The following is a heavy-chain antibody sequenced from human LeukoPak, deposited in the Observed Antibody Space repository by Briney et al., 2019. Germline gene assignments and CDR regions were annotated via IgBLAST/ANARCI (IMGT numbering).Heavy chain of an antibody. Sequence: GGSLRLSCAASGFTFSDYYMSWIRQAPGKGLEWVSYISSSGSTIYYADSVKGRFTISRDNAKNSLYLQMNSLRAEDTAVYYCARDSFNGRYYYDGSGLLPYDYWGQGTLVTVSS. CDR1: GFTFSDYY. V-gene: IGHV3-11*01. J-gene: IGHJ4*02. D-gene: IGHD3-22*01. CDR3: ARDSFNGRYYYDGSGLLPYDY. CDR2: ISSSGSTI.